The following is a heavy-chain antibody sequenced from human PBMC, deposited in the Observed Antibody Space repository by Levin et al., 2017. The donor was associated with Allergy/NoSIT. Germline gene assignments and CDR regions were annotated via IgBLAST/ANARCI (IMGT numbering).Heavy chain of an antibody. J-gene: IGHJ4*02. CDR1: GYSFASYD. CDR3: ARSDHYYAGSRTVDF. CDR2: MNPNTGSA. D-gene: IGHD3-10*01. Sequence: GESLKISCKTSGYSFASYDINWVRQATGQGLEWMGWMNPNTGSAGFAQRFQGRVIMTRDTSTSTAYMELSSLTSEDTAVYYGARSDHYYAGSRTVDFWGQGTLVTVSS. V-gene: IGHV1-8*02.